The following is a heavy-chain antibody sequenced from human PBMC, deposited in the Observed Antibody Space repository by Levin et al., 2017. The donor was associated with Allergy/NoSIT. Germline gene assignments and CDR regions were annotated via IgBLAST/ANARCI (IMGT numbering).Heavy chain of an antibody. J-gene: IGHJ3*02. V-gene: IGHV3-30-3*01. CDR3: ARTLLAAADAFDI. CDR2: ISYDGSNK. CDR1: GFTFSSYA. D-gene: IGHD6-13*01. Sequence: GGSLRLSCAASGFTFSSYAMHWVRQAPGKGLEWVAVISYDGSNKYYADSVKGRFTISRDNSKNTLYLQMNSLRAEDTAVYYCARTLLAAADAFDIWGQGTMVTVSS.